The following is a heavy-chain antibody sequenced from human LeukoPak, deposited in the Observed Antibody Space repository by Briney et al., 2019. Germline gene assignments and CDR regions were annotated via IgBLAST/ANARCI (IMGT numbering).Heavy chain of an antibody. D-gene: IGHD2-21*02. CDR3: ARDGRPDCGGDCYSDY. CDR2: ISGYNGNT. Sequence: VASVTVSCKASGYTFTSYAISWVRQAPGQGLEWMGWISGYNGNTNSAQKFQGRVTMTTDTSTSTAYMELRSLRSDDTAVYYCARDGRPDCGGDCYSDYWGQGTLVTGSS. V-gene: IGHV1-18*04. CDR1: GYTFTSYA. J-gene: IGHJ4*02.